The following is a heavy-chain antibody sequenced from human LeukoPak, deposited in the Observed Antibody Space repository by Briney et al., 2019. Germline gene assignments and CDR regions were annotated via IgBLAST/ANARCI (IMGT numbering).Heavy chain of an antibody. CDR3: AKDIAQGYTYGSIEQDY. CDR1: GFTFSSYG. D-gene: IGHD5-18*01. V-gene: IGHV3-23*01. Sequence: PGRSLRLSCAASGFTFSSYGMPWVRQAPGKGLEWVSAISESGTGTYYADSVKGRFTISRDNSKNTLSLQMNSLRAEDTAVYYCAKDIAQGYTYGSIEQDYWGQGTLVTVSS. CDR2: ISESGTGT. J-gene: IGHJ4*02.